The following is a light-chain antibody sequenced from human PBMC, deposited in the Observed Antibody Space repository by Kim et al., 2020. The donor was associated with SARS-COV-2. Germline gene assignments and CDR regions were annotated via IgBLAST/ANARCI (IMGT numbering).Light chain of an antibody. Sequence: EIVLTQSPGTLSLSPGERATLSCRASQGVSSSHLAWYQQKPGQAPRLLIYGASRRATGIPDRFSGSGSGTDFTLTISRLEPEDFAVYYCQQYDNSPPTTFGQGTKLEI. CDR3: QQYDNSPPTT. CDR2: GAS. V-gene: IGKV3-20*01. J-gene: IGKJ2*01. CDR1: QGVSSSH.